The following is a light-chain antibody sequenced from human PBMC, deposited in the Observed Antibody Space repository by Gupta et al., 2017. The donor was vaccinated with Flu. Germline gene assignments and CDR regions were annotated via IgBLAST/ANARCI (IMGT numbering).Light chain of an antibody. V-gene: IGKV3-15*01. CDR3: QQYNDWPPLT. Sequence: VVMTQSPAILSVSPGERATLSCRASRSITNNLAWYQQKPGQAPRLLIYDASTRDSGIPVRFSGSGSGKEFTLTISSLQSEDFAIYFCQQYNDWPPLTFGGGTRVDVK. J-gene: IGKJ4*01. CDR2: DAS. CDR1: RSITNN.